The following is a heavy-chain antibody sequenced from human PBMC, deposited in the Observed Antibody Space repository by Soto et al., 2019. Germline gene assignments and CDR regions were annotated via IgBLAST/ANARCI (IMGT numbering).Heavy chain of an antibody. D-gene: IGHD6-13*01. Sequence: QVQLVQSGAEVKKPGASVKVSCKASGYTFTSYYMHWVRQAPGQGLEWMGIINPSGGSTSYAQKCPGRVPXXRXTXXSTVYMERSSLRSEDTAVYYCAGDPERIAAAGPGYWGQGTLVTVSS. CDR3: AGDPERIAAAGPGY. V-gene: IGHV1-46*03. J-gene: IGHJ4*02. CDR1: GYTFTSYY. CDR2: INPSGGST.